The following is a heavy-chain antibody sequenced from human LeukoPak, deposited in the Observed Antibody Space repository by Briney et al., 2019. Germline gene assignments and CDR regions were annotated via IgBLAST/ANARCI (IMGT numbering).Heavy chain of an antibody. V-gene: IGHV3-23*01. D-gene: IGHD5-12*01. CDR3: ARVTRGSGYAFDI. CDR2: LSGSGGST. CDR1: GFTLTTFA. J-gene: IGHJ3*02. Sequence: GGSLRLSCAGSGFTLTTFAMNWVRQAPGKGLEWVSGLSGSGGSTHSTDSVRGRFTISRDISKNTLSLQMNSLRAEDTAVYYCARVTRGSGYAFDIWGQGTMVTVSS.